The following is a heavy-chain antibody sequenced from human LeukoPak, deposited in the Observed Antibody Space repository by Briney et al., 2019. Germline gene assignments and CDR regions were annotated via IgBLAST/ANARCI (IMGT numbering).Heavy chain of an antibody. CDR2: IYTSGST. CDR1: GGSISSGSDY. V-gene: IGHV4-61*02. Sequence: SSETLSLTCTVSGGSISSGSDYWSWMRQPAGKGLERIGRIYTSGSTNYNPSLKSRVTISVDTSKNQFSLKLSSVTATDRVVDTSARYHYSGGDCYDYDVQGHGIRVTVSS. J-gene: IGHJ3*01. D-gene: IGHD2-21*01. CDR3: ARYHYSGGDCYDYDV.